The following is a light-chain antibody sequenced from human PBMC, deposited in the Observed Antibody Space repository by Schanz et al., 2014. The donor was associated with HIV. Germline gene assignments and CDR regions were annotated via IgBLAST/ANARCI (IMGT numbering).Light chain of an antibody. V-gene: IGLV1-51*01. CDR2: DNH. J-gene: IGLJ2*01. CDR3: GTWDSSLSAGYVI. Sequence: QSVLTQPSSVSAAPGQKVTISCSGSSSNIGNNYVSWYQQFPGTVPKLLIYDNHNRPSAIPDRFSASKSGTSATLGITGLQTGDEADYYCGTWDSSLSAGYVIFGGGTKLTVL. CDR1: SSNIGNNY.